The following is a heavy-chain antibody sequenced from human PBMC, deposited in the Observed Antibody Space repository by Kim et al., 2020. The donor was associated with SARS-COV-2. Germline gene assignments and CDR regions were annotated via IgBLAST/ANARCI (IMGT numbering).Heavy chain of an antibody. D-gene: IGHD3-22*01. Sequence: SETLSLTCTVSGGSIRSYYWSWIRQPPGKGLEWIGHIYYSGSTKYNPSLKSRVTISVDTSKNQFSLKLSSVTAADTAMYYCASRISGSDPFDHWGQGTL. CDR1: GGSIRSYY. CDR3: ASRISGSDPFDH. V-gene: IGHV4-59*01. J-gene: IGHJ5*02. CDR2: IYYSGST.